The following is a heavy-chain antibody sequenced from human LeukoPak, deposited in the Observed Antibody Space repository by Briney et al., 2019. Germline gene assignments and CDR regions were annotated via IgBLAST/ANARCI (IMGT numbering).Heavy chain of an antibody. CDR2: IHYSGST. D-gene: IGHD6-19*01. V-gene: IGHV4-59*12. J-gene: IGHJ4*02. CDR1: GGSISSYY. Sequence: SETLSLTCTVSGGSISSYYWSWIRQPPGKGLEWIGYIHYSGSTNHNPSLKSRVTISVDTSKNQFSLKLSSVTAADTAVYYCARTSTLAVAALLDYWGQGTLVTVSS. CDR3: ARTSTLAVAALLDY.